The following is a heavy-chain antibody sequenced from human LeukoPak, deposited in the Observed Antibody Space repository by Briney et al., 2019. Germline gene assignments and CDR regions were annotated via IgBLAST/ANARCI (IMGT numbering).Heavy chain of an antibody. D-gene: IGHD6-19*01. CDR1: GGSISSGDYY. J-gene: IGHJ5*02. CDR2: IYYSGST. V-gene: IGHV4-30-4*08. CDR3: ARGLSSGWHPRGWFDP. Sequence: SQTLSLTYTVSGGSISSGDYYWSWIRQPPGKGLEWIGYIYYSGSTYYNPSLKSRVTISVDTSKNQFSLKLSSVTAADTAVYYCARGLSSGWHPRGWFDPWGQGTLVTVSS.